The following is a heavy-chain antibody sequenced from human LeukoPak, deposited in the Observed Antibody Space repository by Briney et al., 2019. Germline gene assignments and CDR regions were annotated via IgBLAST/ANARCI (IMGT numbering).Heavy chain of an antibody. D-gene: IGHD3-16*01. J-gene: IGHJ4*02. Sequence: PSETLSLTCTVSAGSIHSYEWGGFRQPAGRGLEWIGRIYTTGKTDYNPSLKSRLTMSVDTSKRQFSLNLTSVTAADTAIYFCARHGYTATHYFLDFWSQGTLVTVSS. V-gene: IGHV4-4*07. CDR1: AGSIHSYE. CDR2: IYTTGKT. CDR3: ARHGYTATHYFLDF.